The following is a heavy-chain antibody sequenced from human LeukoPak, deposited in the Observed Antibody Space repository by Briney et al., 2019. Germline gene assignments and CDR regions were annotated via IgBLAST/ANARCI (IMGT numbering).Heavy chain of an antibody. Sequence: PSETLSLTCTVSGTSINTYSWSWIRQTPGKGLEWIGYVYASGDYNGGINTYNPSLESRVTITVDTSKNQFALRLTSLTAADTAVYYCARGDQEFDYWGQGTRVTVSS. V-gene: IGHV4-59*13. J-gene: IGHJ4*02. CDR2: VYASGDYNGGIN. CDR3: ARGDQEFDY. CDR1: GTSINTYS.